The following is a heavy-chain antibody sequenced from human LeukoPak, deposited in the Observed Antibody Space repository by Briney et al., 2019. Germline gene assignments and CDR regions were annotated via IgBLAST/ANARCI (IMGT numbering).Heavy chain of an antibody. CDR3: ARGSFNYVWGSYRYRDY. CDR2: IYHSGST. D-gene: IGHD3-16*02. V-gene: IGHV4-38-2*02. J-gene: IGHJ4*02. Sequence: PSETLSLTCTVSGGSINKFYWSWIRQSPGKGLEWIGSIYHSGSTYYNPSLKSRVTISVDTSKNQFSLKLSSVTAADTAVYYCARGSFNYVWGSYRYRDYWGQGPLVTVSS. CDR1: GGSINKFY.